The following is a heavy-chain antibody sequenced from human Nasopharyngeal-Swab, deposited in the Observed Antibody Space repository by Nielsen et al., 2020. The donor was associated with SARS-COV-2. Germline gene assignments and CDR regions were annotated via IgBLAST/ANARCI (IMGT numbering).Heavy chain of an antibody. Sequence: GECLKISCAASGFTFSPFWMTWVRQAPGKGLEWVATIQTDGTEQYSVDSVKGRFTISRDNGKNSLYLQMNSLRVEDTAVYYCARENHGVFDNWGQGTLVTVSS. CDR2: IQTDGTEQ. CDR3: ARENHGVFDN. CDR1: GFTFSPFW. J-gene: IGHJ4*02. V-gene: IGHV3-7*01.